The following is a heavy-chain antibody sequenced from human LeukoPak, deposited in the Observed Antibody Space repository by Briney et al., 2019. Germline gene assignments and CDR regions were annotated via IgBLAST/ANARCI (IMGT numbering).Heavy chain of an antibody. V-gene: IGHV4-59*08. CDR3: ARQSDNSGWYRIDP. CDR2: IYYSGST. J-gene: IGHJ5*02. D-gene: IGHD6-19*01. CDR1: GGSISSYY. Sequence: SETLSLTCTVSGGSISSYYWSWIRQPPGKGLEWIGYIYYSGSTIYNPSLKSRVTISLDTSKNQFSLKLSSVTAADTAVYYCARQSDNSGWYRIDPWGQGTLVTVSS.